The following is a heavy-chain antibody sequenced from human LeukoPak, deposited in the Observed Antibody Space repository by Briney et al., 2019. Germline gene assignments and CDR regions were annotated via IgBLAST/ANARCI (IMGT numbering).Heavy chain of an antibody. CDR1: GGSISSGGYY. J-gene: IGHJ3*02. V-gene: IGHV4-31*03. D-gene: IGHD4-17*01. CDR2: IYYSGST. CDR3: AGRTVTDAFDI. Sequence: SETLSLTCTVSGGSISSGGYYWSWIRQHPGKGLEWIGYIYYSGSTYYNPSLKSRVTISVDTSKNQFSLKLSSVTAADTAVYYCAGRTVTDAFDIWGQGTMVTVSS.